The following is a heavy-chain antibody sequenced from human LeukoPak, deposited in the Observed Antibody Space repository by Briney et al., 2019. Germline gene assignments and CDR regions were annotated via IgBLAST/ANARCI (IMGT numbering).Heavy chain of an antibody. D-gene: IGHD3-22*01. CDR2: IRYDGSNK. V-gene: IGHV3-30*02. CDR1: GFTFSSYG. CDR3: ARESAGHAGSGYSLVDFDY. J-gene: IGHJ4*02. Sequence: GGSLRLSCAASGFTFSSYGMHWVRQAPGKGLEWVAFIRYDGSNKYYADSVKGRFTISRDNAKNSLYLQMNSLRGEDTAVYYCARESAGHAGSGYSLVDFDYWGQGTLVTVSS.